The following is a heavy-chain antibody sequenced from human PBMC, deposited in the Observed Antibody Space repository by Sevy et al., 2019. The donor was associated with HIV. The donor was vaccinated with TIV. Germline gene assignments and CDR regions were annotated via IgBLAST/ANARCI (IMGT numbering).Heavy chain of an antibody. CDR3: ARESWVGAHDAADI. J-gene: IGHJ3*02. V-gene: IGHV3-7*01. CDR1: GFTLRDYY. D-gene: IGHD1-26*01. Sequence: GGSLRLSCAASGFTLRDYYMTWIRQAPGKGLEWVANIKGDGSEAFYVDSVRGRYTSFRDNSKNSVYLEMSSLRDEDTAMYYCARESWVGAHDAADIWGQGTMVTVSS. CDR2: IKGDGSEA.